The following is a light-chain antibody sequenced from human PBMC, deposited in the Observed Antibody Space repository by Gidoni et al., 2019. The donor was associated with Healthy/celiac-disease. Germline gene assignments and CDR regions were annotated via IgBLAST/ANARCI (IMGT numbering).Light chain of an antibody. CDR1: HSISSW. J-gene: IGKJ1*01. CDR2: KAS. CDR3: HQYNSYSPVT. V-gene: IGKV1-5*03. Sequence: EIQMTQSPSTLSASVGDRVTITCRASHSISSWLAWYQQKPGKAPKSLIYKASSLAGGVPSRFSSSGSCTEFTLTISSLQPYDVATYYCHQYNSYSPVTFGQGTKVEIK.